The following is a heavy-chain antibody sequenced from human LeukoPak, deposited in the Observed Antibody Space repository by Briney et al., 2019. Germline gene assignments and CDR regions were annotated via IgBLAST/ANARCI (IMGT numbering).Heavy chain of an antibody. CDR1: GGSISSYY. D-gene: IGHD6-19*01. J-gene: IGHJ1*01. CDR3: ARVDGSGWWEPFQH. V-gene: IGHV4-59*01. Sequence: SETLSLTCTVSGGSISSYYWSWIRQPPGKGLEWIGYIYYSGSTNYNPSLKSRVTISVDTSKNQFFLKLSSVTAADTAVYYCARVDGSGWWEPFQHWGQGTLVTVSS. CDR2: IYYSGST.